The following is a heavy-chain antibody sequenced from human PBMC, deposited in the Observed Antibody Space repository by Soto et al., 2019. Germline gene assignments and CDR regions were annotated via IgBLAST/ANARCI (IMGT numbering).Heavy chain of an antibody. D-gene: IGHD3-10*01. J-gene: IGHJ4*02. CDR1: SGSISSSNW. CDR2: IYHSGST. CDR3: ARLPRSGYYFDY. V-gene: IGHV4-4*02. Sequence: SETLSLTCAVSSGSISSSNWWSWVRQPPGKGLEWIGEIYHSGSTNYNPSLKSRVTISVDKSKNQFSLKLSSVTAADTAVYYCARLPRSGYYFDYWGQGTLVTVSS.